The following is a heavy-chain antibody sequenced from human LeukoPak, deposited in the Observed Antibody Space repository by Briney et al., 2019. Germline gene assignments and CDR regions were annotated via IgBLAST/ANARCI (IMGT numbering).Heavy chain of an antibody. Sequence: TGGSLRLSCAASGFNFSYYYMSWIRQAPGKGLEWVSYISSSGSTIYYADSVKGRFTISRDNAKNSLYLQMNSLRAEDTAVYYCARAGWFGEFCDYWGQGTLVTVSS. CDR3: ARAGWFGEFCDY. J-gene: IGHJ4*02. V-gene: IGHV3-11*01. CDR1: GFNFSYYY. CDR2: ISSSGSTI. D-gene: IGHD3-10*01.